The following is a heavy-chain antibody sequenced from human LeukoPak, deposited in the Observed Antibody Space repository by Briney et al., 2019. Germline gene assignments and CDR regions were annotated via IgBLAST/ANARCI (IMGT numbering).Heavy chain of an antibody. CDR2: IIPILGIA. CDR3: AREPHLEIVVVTAIPYYFDY. V-gene: IGHV1-69*04. D-gene: IGHD2-21*02. J-gene: IGHJ4*02. Sequence: SVKVSCKASGYTFTSYGISWVRQAPGQGLEWMGRIIPILGIANYAQKFQGRVTITADKSTSTAYMELSSLRSEDTAVYYCAREPHLEIVVVTAIPYYFDYWGQGTLVTVSS. CDR1: GYTFTSYG.